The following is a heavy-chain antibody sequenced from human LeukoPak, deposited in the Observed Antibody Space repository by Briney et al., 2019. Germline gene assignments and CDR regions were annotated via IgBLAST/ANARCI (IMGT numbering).Heavy chain of an antibody. CDR2: INPSGGST. Sequence: GASVKVSCKTSGYTFTYYYMHWVRQAPGQGPEWMGIINPSGGSTTYAQTFEGRVTMTRDTSTSTVYLELSSLRSEDTAVYYCARLMATQYYFDYWGQGTLVTVSS. J-gene: IGHJ4*02. D-gene: IGHD5-24*01. V-gene: IGHV1-46*01. CDR1: GYTFTYYY. CDR3: ARLMATQYYFDY.